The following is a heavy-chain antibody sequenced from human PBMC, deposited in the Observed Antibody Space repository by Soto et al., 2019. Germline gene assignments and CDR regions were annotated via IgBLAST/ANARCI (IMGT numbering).Heavy chain of an antibody. CDR1: GGSISSGGYY. CDR3: ARENIFLEWLSEGGWFDP. V-gene: IGHV4-31*03. D-gene: IGHD3-3*01. Sequence: SETLSLTCTVSGGSISSGGYYWSWIRQHPGKGLEWIGYIYYSGSTYYNPSLKSRVTISVDTSKNQFSLKLSSVTAADTAVYYCARENIFLEWLSEGGWFDPWGQGTLVTVSS. J-gene: IGHJ5*02. CDR2: IYYSGST.